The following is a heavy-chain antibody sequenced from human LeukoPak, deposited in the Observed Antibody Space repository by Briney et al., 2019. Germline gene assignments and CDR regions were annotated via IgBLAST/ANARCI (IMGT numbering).Heavy chain of an antibody. J-gene: IGHJ4*02. D-gene: IGHD4-23*01. CDR3: ARGGGTPTTVVTPLDY. CDR1: GGSISNNNW. V-gene: IGHV4-4*01. CDR2: IFHSGGT. Sequence: SETLSLTCAVSGGSISNNNWWSWVRQPPGKGLEWIGEIFHSGGTNYSPSLRSRVTISVDKSKNQFSLKLNSVTAADTAVYCCARGGGTPTTVVTPLDYWGQGTLVTVSS.